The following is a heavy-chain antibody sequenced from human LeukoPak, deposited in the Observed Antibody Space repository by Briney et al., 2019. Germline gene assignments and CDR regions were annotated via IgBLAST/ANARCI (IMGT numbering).Heavy chain of an antibody. J-gene: IGHJ6*02. CDR3: ARRADEGYCSSTSCYTSYGMDV. Sequence: VKVSCKASGYTFTXYYMHWVRQAPGQGREGMGSINPSGGNTSYAQNFHCIVTLPRHTSTSPVYMQLRSLISEDTAVYYCARRADEGYCSSTSCYTSYGMDVWGQGTTVTVSS. D-gene: IGHD2-2*02. CDR1: GYTFTXYY. V-gene: IGHV1-46*01. CDR2: INPSGGNT.